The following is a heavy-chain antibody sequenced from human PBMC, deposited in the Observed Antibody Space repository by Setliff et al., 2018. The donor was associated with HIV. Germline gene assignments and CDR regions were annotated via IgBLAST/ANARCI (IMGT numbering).Heavy chain of an antibody. CDR1: GYTFTNYG. CDR2: ISAYDGNT. D-gene: IGHD3-3*01. J-gene: IGHJ4*02. CDR3: ARQIFWRDYYFDY. Sequence: ASVKVSCKTSGYTFTNYGISWVRQAPGQRLEWMGWISAYDGNTNYAQKFQGRVTTTIDGSTSTAHMELRSLRSDDTAVYYCARQIFWRDYYFDYWGQGTLVTVS. V-gene: IGHV1-18*01.